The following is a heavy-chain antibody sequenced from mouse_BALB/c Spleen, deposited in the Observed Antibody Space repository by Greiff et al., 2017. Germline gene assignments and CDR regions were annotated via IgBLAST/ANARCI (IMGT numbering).Heavy chain of an antibody. V-gene: IGHV2-9*02. Sequence: QVQLQQSGPGLVAPSQSLSITSTVSGFSLTSYGVHWVRQPPGKGLEWLGVIWAGGSTNYNSALMSRLSISKDNSKSQVFLKMNSLQTDDTAMYYCATYDYDGGFAYWGQGTLVTVSA. CDR2: IWAGGST. J-gene: IGHJ3*01. CDR1: GFSLTSYG. D-gene: IGHD2-4*01. CDR3: ATYDYDGGFAY.